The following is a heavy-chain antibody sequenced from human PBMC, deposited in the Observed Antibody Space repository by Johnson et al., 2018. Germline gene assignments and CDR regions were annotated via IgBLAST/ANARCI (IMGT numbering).Heavy chain of an antibody. CDR2: TSNDEGIK. J-gene: IGHJ1*01. CDR1: GFSFSNHV. Sequence: QVQLQESGGGVVQPGGSLRLSCSASGFSFSNHVMHWVRQAPGKGLEWVAVTSNDEGIKYYVDSVKGRFTISRDNSKGTLYLQMNSLRAEYTAVYYCATGAIAGVIYREFFQHWGQGTLVTVSS. CDR3: ATGAIAGVIYREFFQH. V-gene: IGHV3-30*03. D-gene: IGHD3-10*01.